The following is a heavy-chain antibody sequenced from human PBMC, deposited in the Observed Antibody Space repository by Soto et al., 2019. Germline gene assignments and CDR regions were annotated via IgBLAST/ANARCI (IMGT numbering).Heavy chain of an antibody. J-gene: IGHJ4*02. V-gene: IGHV3-23*01. CDR2: ASGSGSGT. D-gene: IGHD2-21*01. CDR3: AKGRPGVAAAPDY. Sequence: EVQLLESGGGSVHPGESLRLSCAASGFTFSDFAMAWVRQAPGKGLEWVSSASGSGSGTYYADSVKGRFTISRDNSKNTLFLLMTNLRAGDTALYFCAKGRPGVAAAPDYWGQGTLVTVSS. CDR1: GFTFSDFA.